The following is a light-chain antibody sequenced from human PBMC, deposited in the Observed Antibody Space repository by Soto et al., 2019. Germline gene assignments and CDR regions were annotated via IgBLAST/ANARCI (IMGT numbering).Light chain of an antibody. CDR1: QSVSSSY. J-gene: IGKJ4*01. Sequence: EIVLTQSPGTLSLSPGERATLSCRASQSVSSSYLAWYQQKPGQAPRLLIYGASTRATGSPDRFSGGGSGTDFTLTISRLEPEDFAVYYCQQYNDWPPLTFGGGTKVEIK. CDR3: QQYNDWPPLT. V-gene: IGKV3-20*01. CDR2: GAS.